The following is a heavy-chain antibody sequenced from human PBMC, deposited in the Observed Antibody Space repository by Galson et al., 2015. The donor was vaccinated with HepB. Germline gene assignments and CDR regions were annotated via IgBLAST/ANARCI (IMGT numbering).Heavy chain of an antibody. V-gene: IGHV4-59*01. D-gene: IGHD1-26*01. CDR3: ARGGSGSYWGGYYFDY. J-gene: IGHJ4*02. Sequence: SETLSLTCTVSGGSISSYYWSWIRQPPGKGLEWIGYIYYSGSTNYNPSLKSRVTISVDTSKNQFSLKLSSVTAADTAVYYCARGGSGSYWGGYYFDYWGQGTLVTVSS. CDR2: IYYSGST. CDR1: GGSISSYY.